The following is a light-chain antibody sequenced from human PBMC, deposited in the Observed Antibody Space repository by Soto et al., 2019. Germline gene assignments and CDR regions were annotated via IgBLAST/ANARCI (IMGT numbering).Light chain of an antibody. V-gene: IGKV3-20*01. CDR3: QQYGGSPWT. CDR1: QSVSNSY. Sequence: EIVLTQSPGTLSLSPGERATLSCRASQSVSNSYLVWYQQKPGQAPRLLIYGASSRATGIPDRFSGSGSGTDFALTISRLEPEDFAVYHCQQYGGSPWTFGQGTKVEIK. CDR2: GAS. J-gene: IGKJ1*01.